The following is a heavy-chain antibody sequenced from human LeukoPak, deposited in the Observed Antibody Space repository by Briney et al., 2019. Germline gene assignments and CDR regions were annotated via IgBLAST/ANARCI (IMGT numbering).Heavy chain of an antibody. Sequence: SETLSLTCTVSGGSISGYYWSWIRQPAGKALEWIGRIYSTGSTHYNPSLKSRVTMSVDTSKNQFSLKLSSVTAADTAVYYCARHRYYYGSGSLAYFDYWGQGTLVTVSS. CDR2: IYSTGST. CDR3: ARHRYYYGSGSLAYFDY. V-gene: IGHV4-4*07. J-gene: IGHJ4*02. CDR1: GGSISGYY. D-gene: IGHD3-10*01.